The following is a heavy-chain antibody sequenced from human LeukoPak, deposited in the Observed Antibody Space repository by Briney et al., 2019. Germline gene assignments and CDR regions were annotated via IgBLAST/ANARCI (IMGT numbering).Heavy chain of an antibody. CDR2: IYYSGST. V-gene: IGHV4-59*08. D-gene: IGHD1-26*01. CDR1: GFTVSSNY. J-gene: IGHJ4*02. CDR3: ARRGSGSYRRYFDY. Sequence: PGGSLRLSCAASGFTVSSNYMSWVRQAPGKGLEWIGYIYYSGSTYYNPSLKSRVTISVDTSKNQFSLKLSSVTAADTAVYYCARRGSGSYRRYFDYWGQGTRVTVSS.